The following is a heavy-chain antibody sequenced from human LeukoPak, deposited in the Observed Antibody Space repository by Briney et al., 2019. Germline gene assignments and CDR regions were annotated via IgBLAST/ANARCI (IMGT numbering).Heavy chain of an antibody. D-gene: IGHD6-19*01. V-gene: IGHV4-59*01. CDR2: IYYSGST. CDR3: ARDSWGSGWYDY. CDR1: GGSISSYY. Sequence: NPSETLSLTCTVSGGSISSYYWSWIRQPPGKGLEWIGCIYYSGSTNYNPSLKSRVTISVDTSKNQFSLKLSSVTAADTAVYYCARDSWGSGWYDYWGQGTLVTVSS. J-gene: IGHJ4*02.